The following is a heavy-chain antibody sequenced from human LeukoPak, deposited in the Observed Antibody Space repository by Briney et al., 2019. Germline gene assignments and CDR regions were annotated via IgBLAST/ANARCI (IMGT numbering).Heavy chain of an antibody. CDR3: ARSGYSGYDVYWFDP. Sequence: SGPALVKPTQTLTLTCTFSGFSLSTSGMRVSWIRQPPGKALEWLARIGWDDDKFYSTSPKTRLTISKDTSKNQVVLTMTNMDPVDTATYYCARSGYSGYDVYWFDPWGQGTLVTVSS. V-gene: IGHV2-70*04. D-gene: IGHD5-12*01. CDR2: IGWDDDK. CDR1: GFSLSTSGMR. J-gene: IGHJ5*02.